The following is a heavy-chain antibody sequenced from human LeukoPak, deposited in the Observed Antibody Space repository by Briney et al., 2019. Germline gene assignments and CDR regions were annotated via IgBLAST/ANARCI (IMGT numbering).Heavy chain of an antibody. V-gene: IGHV6-1*01. Sequence: SQTLSLTCAISGDSVSSNSAAWNWIRQSPSRGLEWLGRTYYRSKWYNDHSVSVKSRITINPDTSKNQFSMQLNSVTPEDTAVYYCARDQRGYYDSSGYYYAIFDYWGQGTLVTVSS. D-gene: IGHD3-22*01. CDR1: GDSVSSNSAA. CDR3: ARDQRGYYDSSGYYYAIFDY. J-gene: IGHJ4*02. CDR2: TYYRSKWYN.